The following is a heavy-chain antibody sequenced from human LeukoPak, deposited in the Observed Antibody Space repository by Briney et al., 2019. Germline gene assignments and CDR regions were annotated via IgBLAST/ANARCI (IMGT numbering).Heavy chain of an antibody. J-gene: IGHJ4*02. CDR1: GGTFSSYT. Sequence: SVKVSCKASGGTFSSYTISWVRQAPGQGLEWMGGIIPIFGTANYAQKFQGRVTITADESTSTAYMELSSLRSEDTAVYYCAREGYYDSSGYYHFDYWGQGTLVTVSS. V-gene: IGHV1-69*13. D-gene: IGHD3-22*01. CDR3: AREGYYDSSGYYHFDY. CDR2: IIPIFGTA.